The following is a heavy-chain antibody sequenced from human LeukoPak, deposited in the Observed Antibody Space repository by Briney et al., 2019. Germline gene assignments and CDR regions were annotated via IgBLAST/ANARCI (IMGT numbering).Heavy chain of an antibody. J-gene: IGHJ4*02. D-gene: IGHD3-16*02. CDR1: GGSISSGSYY. Sequence: SETLSLTCTVSGGSISSGSYYWSWIRQPAGKGLEWIGRIYTSGSTNYNPSLKSRVTISVDTSKNQFSLKLSSVTAADTAVYYCARWLGGGIDYWGQGTLVTVSS. CDR2: IYTSGST. CDR3: ARWLGGGIDY. V-gene: IGHV4-61*02.